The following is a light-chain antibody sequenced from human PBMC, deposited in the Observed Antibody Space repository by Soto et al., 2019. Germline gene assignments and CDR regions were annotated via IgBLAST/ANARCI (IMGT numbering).Light chain of an antibody. CDR3: CSNAGNSLGV. CDR1: SSDVGGYNY. V-gene: IGLV2-11*01. Sequence: QSALTQPRSVSGSPGQSVTISCTGTSSDVGGYNYVSWYQQHPGKAPKLMIYDVSKWPSGVPDRLSGSKSGSTASLTISGLQAEDEADYYCCSNAGNSLGVFGGGTKLTVL. CDR2: DVS. J-gene: IGLJ3*02.